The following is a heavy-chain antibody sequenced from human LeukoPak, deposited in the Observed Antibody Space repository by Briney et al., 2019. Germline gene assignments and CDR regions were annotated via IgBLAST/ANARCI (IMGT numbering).Heavy chain of an antibody. D-gene: IGHD5-18*01. J-gene: IGHJ5*02. CDR3: ARSGNTAMVAPPNWFDP. Sequence: PSQTLSLTCAVSGGSISSGDYSWSRIRQPPGKGLEWIGYIYYSGSSYYNPSLESRVTISVDTSMNQSSLKLSSVTAADTAVYYCARSGNTAMVAPPNWFDPWGQGTLVTVSS. CDR2: IYYSGSS. CDR1: GGSISSGDYS. V-gene: IGHV4-30-4*07.